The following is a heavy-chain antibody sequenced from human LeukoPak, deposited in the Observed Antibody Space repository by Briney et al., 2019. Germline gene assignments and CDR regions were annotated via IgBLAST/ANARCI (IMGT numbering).Heavy chain of an antibody. CDR2: ISGSGGST. J-gene: IGHJ4*02. CDR3: AKYPRGAQYYFDY. D-gene: IGHD1-26*01. CDR1: GFTFSSYA. Sequence: GGFLRLSCAASGFTFSSYAMSWVRQAPGKGLEWVSAISGSGGSTYYADSVKGRFTISRDNSKNTLYLQMNSLRAEDTAVYYCAKYPRGAQYYFDYWGQGTLVTVSS. V-gene: IGHV3-23*01.